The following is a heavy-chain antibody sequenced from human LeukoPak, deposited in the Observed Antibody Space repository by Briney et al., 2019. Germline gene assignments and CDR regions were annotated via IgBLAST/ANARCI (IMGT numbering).Heavy chain of an antibody. V-gene: IGHV3-48*02. CDR1: GFTFSSYS. CDR3: ARDSSHYLGSMDY. CDR2: ITASGTAM. D-gene: IGHD1-26*01. J-gene: IGHJ4*02. Sequence: GGSLRLSCAASGFTFSSYSMNWVRQAPGKGLEWVSHITASGTAMFYADSVKGRFTISRDNAKNSLYLQMNSLRDEDTAVYYCARDSSHYLGSMDYWGQGTLVTVSS.